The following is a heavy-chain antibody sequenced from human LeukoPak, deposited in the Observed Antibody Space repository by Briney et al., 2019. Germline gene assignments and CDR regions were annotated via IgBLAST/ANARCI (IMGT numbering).Heavy chain of an antibody. CDR3: AKHFQYYYDSSGYFGY. Sequence: GGSLRLSCAASGFTFSSYAMSWVRQAPGKGLEWVSAIGGSGGSTYYADSVKGRFTISRDNSKNTLYLQMNSLRAEDTAVYYCAKHFQYYYDSSGYFGYWGQGTLVTVSS. CDR2: IGGSGGST. V-gene: IGHV3-23*01. J-gene: IGHJ4*02. D-gene: IGHD3-22*01. CDR1: GFTFSSYA.